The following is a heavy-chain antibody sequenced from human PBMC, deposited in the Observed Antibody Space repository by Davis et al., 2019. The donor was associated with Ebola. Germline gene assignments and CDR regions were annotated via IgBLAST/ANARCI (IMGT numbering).Heavy chain of an antibody. CDR3: ARHQYSSSFYNGVDV. J-gene: IGHJ6*02. D-gene: IGHD6-6*01. Sequence: GESLKISCKGSGYSFTNYWIGWVRQMPGKGLEWMGIIYPGDSDTKYSPSFQGQVTISADKSITTAYLQWSSLKASDTAMYYCARHQYSSSFYNGVDVWGQGTTVTVSS. V-gene: IGHV5-51*01. CDR2: IYPGDSDT. CDR1: GYSFTNYW.